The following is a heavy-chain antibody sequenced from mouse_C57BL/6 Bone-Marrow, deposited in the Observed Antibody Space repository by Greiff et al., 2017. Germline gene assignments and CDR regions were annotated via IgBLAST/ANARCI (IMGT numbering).Heavy chain of an antibody. Sequence: EVQVVESGGGLVQPGGSLKLSCAASGFTFSDYYMYWVRQTPEKRLEWVAYISHGGGSTYYPDTVKGRFTISRDNAKNTLYLQMSRLKSEDTAMYYCARSAGSSYTWFAYWGQGTLVTVSA. CDR2: ISHGGGST. D-gene: IGHD1-1*01. CDR1: GFTFSDYY. J-gene: IGHJ3*01. V-gene: IGHV5-12*01. CDR3: ARSAGSSYTWFAY.